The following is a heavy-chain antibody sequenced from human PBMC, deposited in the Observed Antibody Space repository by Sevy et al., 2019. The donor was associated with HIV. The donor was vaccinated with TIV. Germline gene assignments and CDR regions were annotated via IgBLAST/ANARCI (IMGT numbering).Heavy chain of an antibody. CDR1: GFIFGDYG. J-gene: IGHJ4*02. CDR2: FKNKIHGGTT. CDR3: TRWSGSQSIFDY. Sequence: GGSLRLSCTASGFIFGDYGMSWVRQAPGKGLEWIAFFKNKIHGGTTENAASVKGRFTISRDDSKNIVYLQMSNLKTEETDVYYCTRWSGSQSIFDYWGQGTLVTVSS. V-gene: IGHV3-49*04. D-gene: IGHD1-26*01.